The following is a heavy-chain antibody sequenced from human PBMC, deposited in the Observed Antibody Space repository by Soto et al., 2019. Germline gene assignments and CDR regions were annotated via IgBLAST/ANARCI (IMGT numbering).Heavy chain of an antibody. J-gene: IGHJ4*02. V-gene: IGHV4-39*01. CDR1: GGSISSSSYY. CDR3: ARLSMIVVY. Sequence: SETLSLTCTVSGGSISSSSYYWGWIRQPPGKGLEWIGSIYYSGSTYYNPSLKSRVTISVDTSKNQFSLKLSSVTAADTAVYYCARLSMIVVYWGQGTLVTVSS. D-gene: IGHD3-22*01. CDR2: IYYSGST.